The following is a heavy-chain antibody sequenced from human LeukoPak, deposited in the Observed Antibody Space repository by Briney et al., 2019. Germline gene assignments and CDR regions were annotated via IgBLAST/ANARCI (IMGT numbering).Heavy chain of an antibody. CDR2: INHSGST. CDR3: ARIRGRYCSGGSCYRGTDAFDI. Sequence: SETQSLTCAVYGGSFSGYYWSWIRQPPGKGLEWIGEINHSGSTNYNPSLKSRVTISVDTSKNQFSLKLSSVTAADTAVYYCARIRGRYCSGGSCYRGTDAFDIWGQGTMVTVSS. CDR1: GGSFSGYY. D-gene: IGHD2-15*01. J-gene: IGHJ3*02. V-gene: IGHV4-34*01.